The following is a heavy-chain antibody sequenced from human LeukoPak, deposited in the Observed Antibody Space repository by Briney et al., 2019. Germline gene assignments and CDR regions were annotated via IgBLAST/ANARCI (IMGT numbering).Heavy chain of an antibody. CDR2: ISGSGGST. Sequence: GGSLRLSCAASGFTFSSYAMSWVRQAPGKGLEWVSAISGSGGSTYYADSVKGRLTISRDNSKNTLYLQMNSLRAEDTAVYYCAKDLSYYDSSGYYSWFDPWGQGTLVTVSS. J-gene: IGHJ5*02. D-gene: IGHD3-22*01. CDR3: AKDLSYYDSSGYYSWFDP. CDR1: GFTFSSYA. V-gene: IGHV3-23*01.